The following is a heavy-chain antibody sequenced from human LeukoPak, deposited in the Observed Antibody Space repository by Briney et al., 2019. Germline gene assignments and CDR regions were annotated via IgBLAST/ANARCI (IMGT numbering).Heavy chain of an antibody. V-gene: IGHV4-61*05. Sequence: SETLSLTCTVSGGSISSSSYYWGWIRQPPGKGLEWIGYISYSGSTNYNPSLKSRVTISVDTSKNQFSLKLSSVTAADTAVYYCARVGHWGNWFDPWGQGTLVTVSS. J-gene: IGHJ5*02. CDR3: ARVGHWGNWFDP. CDR1: GGSISSSSYY. D-gene: IGHD3-16*01. CDR2: ISYSGST.